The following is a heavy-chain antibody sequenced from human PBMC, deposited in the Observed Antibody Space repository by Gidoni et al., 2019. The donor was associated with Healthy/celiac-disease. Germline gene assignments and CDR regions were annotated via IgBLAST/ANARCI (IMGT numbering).Heavy chain of an antibody. CDR2: IKSKTDGGTT. V-gene: IGHV3-15*01. J-gene: IGHJ6*02. CDR1: GFTFSSAW. D-gene: IGHD1-7*01. CDR3: TTGVITGTIYYYYGMDV. Sequence: EVQLVESGGGLVKPGGSLRLSCAASGFTFSSAWLSWGRQAPGKGLEWVGRIKSKTDGGTTDYAAPVKGRFTISRDDSKNTLYLQMNSLKTEDTAVYYCTTGVITGTIYYYYGMDVWGQGTTVTVSS.